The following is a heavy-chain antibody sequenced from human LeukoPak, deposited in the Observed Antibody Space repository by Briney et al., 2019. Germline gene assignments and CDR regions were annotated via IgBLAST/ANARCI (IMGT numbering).Heavy chain of an antibody. J-gene: IGHJ6*03. Sequence: SETLSLTCTVSGGSISSTNYYWGWIRQPPGKGLEWIGSFFYSGSTSYNPSLKSRVTISVDTSKNQFSLKLSSLTAADTAVYYCARHLVYDSGGRSYHFYMDVWGKGTTVTVSS. D-gene: IGHD3-10*01. V-gene: IGHV4-39*01. CDR2: FFYSGST. CDR3: ARHLVYDSGGRSYHFYMDV. CDR1: GGSISSTNYY.